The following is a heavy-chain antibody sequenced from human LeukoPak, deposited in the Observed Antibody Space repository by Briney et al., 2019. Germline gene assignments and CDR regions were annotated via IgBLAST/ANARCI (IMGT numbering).Heavy chain of an antibody. D-gene: IGHD3-22*01. V-gene: IGHV4-59*01. CDR2: IYYSGST. Sequence: SETLSLTCTVSGGSISSYYWSWIRQPPGKGLEWIGYIYYSGSTNYNPSLKSRVTISVDTSKNQFSLKLSSVTAADTAVYYWARVNYDSSGYNFDYWGQGTLVTVSS. CDR1: GGSISSYY. J-gene: IGHJ4*02. CDR3: ARVNYDSSGYNFDY.